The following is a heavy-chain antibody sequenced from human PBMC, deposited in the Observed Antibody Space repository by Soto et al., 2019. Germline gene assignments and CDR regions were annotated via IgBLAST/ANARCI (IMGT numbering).Heavy chain of an antibody. D-gene: IGHD3-22*01. CDR1: GFTFSSYA. J-gene: IGHJ4*02. CDR3: ARSQGGRYYKADS. V-gene: IGHV3-23*01. CDR2: ICGSGGST. Sequence: EVHLLASGGGLVQPGGSLRLSCAASGFTFSSYAMSWVRQAPGKGLEWVSAICGSGGSTYYADSVQGRFTISRDNSKISLYLHMTSLRAEDTAVYYCARSQGGRYYKADSWGQGTLVTVSS.